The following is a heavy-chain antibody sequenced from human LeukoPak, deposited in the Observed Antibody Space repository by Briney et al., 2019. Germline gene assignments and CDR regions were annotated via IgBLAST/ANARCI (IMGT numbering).Heavy chain of an antibody. J-gene: IGHJ5*02. CDR3: ARDLSLNWFDP. CDR2: ISGSGGST. Sequence: XXSLRPSCAAXGFTFSSYAMSWVRQAPGKGLEWVSAISGSGGSTYYADSVKGRFTISRDNSKSTLYLQMNSLRAEDTAVYYCARDLSLNWFDPWGQGTLVTVSS. CDR1: GFTFSSYA. V-gene: IGHV3-23*01.